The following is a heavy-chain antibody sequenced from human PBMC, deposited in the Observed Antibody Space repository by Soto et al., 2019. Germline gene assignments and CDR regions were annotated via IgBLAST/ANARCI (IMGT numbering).Heavy chain of an antibody. V-gene: IGHV4-31*03. CDR1: GGSISSGGYY. J-gene: IGHJ4*02. Sequence: QVQLQESGPGLVKLSQTLSLTCTVSGGSISSGGYYWSWIRQHPGKGLEWIGYIYYSGSTYYNPSLTSRVSISVDTSKNQFSLKLSSVTAADTAVYYCARGSVVAATLFDYWGQGTLVTVSS. CDR3: ARGSVVAATLFDY. CDR2: IYYSGST. D-gene: IGHD2-15*01.